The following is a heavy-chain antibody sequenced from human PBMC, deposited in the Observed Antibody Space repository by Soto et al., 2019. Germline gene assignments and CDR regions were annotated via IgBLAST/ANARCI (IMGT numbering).Heavy chain of an antibody. Sequence: QVQLVQSGVEVRRPGSSVKVSCKASGDTFKNCVISWVRQAPGQGLEWMGGIIPLFGTTDFAQRFQGRLTITTDESTTTAYMELSRLRSEDTDTYYCAAELGFRKLSVVWGQGTTVIVSS. D-gene: IGHD7-27*01. CDR2: IIPLFGTT. J-gene: IGHJ6*02. CDR1: GDTFKNCV. CDR3: AAELGFRKLSVV. V-gene: IGHV1-69*01.